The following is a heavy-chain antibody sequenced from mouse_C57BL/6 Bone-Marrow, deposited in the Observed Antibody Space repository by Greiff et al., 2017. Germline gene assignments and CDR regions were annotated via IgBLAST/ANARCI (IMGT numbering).Heavy chain of an antibody. J-gene: IGHJ2*01. Sequence: QVQLQQPGAELVRPGSSVKLSCKASGYTFTSYWMHWVKQRPIQGLEWIGNIDPSDSETHYNQKFKDKATLTVDKSSSTAYMQLSSLTSEDSAVYYCARSYPIRGYCDYWGQGTTLTVSS. CDR2: IDPSDSET. D-gene: IGHD1-1*01. V-gene: IGHV1-52*01. CDR3: ARSYPIRGYCDY. CDR1: GYTFTSYW.